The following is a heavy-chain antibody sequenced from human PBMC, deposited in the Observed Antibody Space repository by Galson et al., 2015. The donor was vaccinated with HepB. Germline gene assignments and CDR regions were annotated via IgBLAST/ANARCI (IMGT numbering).Heavy chain of an antibody. Sequence: SLRLSCAASGFTFNNAWMRWVRQAPGRGLEWVGRIKSKTDGGTTDYAAPVKGRFTISRDDSKNTLYLQMNSLKTEDTAVYYCTTGTVEWVPYYYYYGMDVWGQGTTVTVSS. CDR2: IKSKTDGGTT. V-gene: IGHV3-15*01. D-gene: IGHD3-3*01. J-gene: IGHJ6*02. CDR3: TTGTVEWVPYYYYYGMDV. CDR1: GFTFNNAW.